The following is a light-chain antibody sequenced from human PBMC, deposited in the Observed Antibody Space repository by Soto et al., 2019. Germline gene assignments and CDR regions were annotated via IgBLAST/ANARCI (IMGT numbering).Light chain of an antibody. CDR1: SRDVGAFNY. CDR2: DVS. Sequence: QSALTQPRAVSGSPGQSVIISCTGTSRDVGAFNYVSWYQHHPGKAPKLMIYDVSKRPSGVPARFSGSKSGNTASLTISGLQAEDEADYFCCSYAGTYTFVFGTGTKVTVL. V-gene: IGLV2-11*01. CDR3: CSYAGTYTFV. J-gene: IGLJ1*01.